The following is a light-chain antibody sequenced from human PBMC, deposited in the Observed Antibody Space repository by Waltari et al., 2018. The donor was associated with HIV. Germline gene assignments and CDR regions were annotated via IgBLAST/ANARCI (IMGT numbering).Light chain of an antibody. CDR2: RDN. CDR3: AVLDDTLGGGV. Sequence: QSVLTQPPSASGTPGQKVTLSCSGGTANIGATFVFWFQQFPGTAPKLLIYRDNLRHSGVPARFSGSKSGTSASLTISGLRSDDEAHYFCAVLDDTLGGGVFGGGTKLTVL. CDR1: TANIGATF. V-gene: IGLV1-47*01. J-gene: IGLJ2*01.